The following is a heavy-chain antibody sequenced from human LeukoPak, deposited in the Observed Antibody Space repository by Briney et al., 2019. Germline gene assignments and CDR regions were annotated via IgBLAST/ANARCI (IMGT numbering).Heavy chain of an antibody. CDR2: IYYSGST. D-gene: IGHD3-10*01. J-gene: IGHJ3*02. Sequence: WIRQPPGXGLEGIGYIYYSGSTNYNPSLKSRVTISVDTSKNQFSLKLSSVTAADTAVYYCARVWFGELEAPREAFDIWGQGTMVTVSS. CDR3: ARVWFGELEAPREAFDI. V-gene: IGHV4-59*01.